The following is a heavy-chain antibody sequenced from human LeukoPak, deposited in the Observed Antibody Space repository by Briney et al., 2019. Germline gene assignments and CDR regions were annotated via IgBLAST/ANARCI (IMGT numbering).Heavy chain of an antibody. Sequence: ASVKVSCKASGYTFTSYAMNWVRQAPGQGLEWMGWINTNTGNPTYAQGFTGRFVFSLDTSVSTAYLQISSLKAEDTAVYYCARAGDFYHYYGMDVWGQGTTVTVSS. V-gene: IGHV7-4-1*02. D-gene: IGHD3-3*01. J-gene: IGHJ6*02. CDR2: INTNTGNP. CDR3: ARAGDFYHYYGMDV. CDR1: GYTFTSYA.